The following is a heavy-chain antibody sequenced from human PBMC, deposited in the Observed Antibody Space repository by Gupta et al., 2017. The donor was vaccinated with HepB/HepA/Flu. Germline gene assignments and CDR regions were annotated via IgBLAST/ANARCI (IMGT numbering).Heavy chain of an antibody. CDR2: ISGSGAST. J-gene: IGHJ4*02. D-gene: IGHD6-6*01. CDR1: GFTFSSYA. Sequence: EVQLLESGGGLVQPGGSLRLSCAASGFTFSSYAMSWVRQAPGKGLEWVSAISGSGASTYYAVSVKGRFTISRDKSKNTLFLQMNRLRAEDTAVYYWAKNSNSSTADYWGQGTLVTVSS. CDR3: AKNSNSSTADY. V-gene: IGHV3-23*01.